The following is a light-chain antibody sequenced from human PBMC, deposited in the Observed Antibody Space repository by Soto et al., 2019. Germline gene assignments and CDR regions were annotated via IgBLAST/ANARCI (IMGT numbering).Light chain of an antibody. CDR1: QSISSY. CDR2: AAS. Sequence: DLQMTQSPSSLSSSLGDSVTITCRASQSISSYLNWYQQKPGKAPKLLIYAASSLQSGVQSRFSGSGSGTDFTLTIRSLQPEDFATYYCKQYNSYWTCGQGTKVDIK. CDR3: KQYNSYWT. J-gene: IGKJ1*01. V-gene: IGKV1-39*01.